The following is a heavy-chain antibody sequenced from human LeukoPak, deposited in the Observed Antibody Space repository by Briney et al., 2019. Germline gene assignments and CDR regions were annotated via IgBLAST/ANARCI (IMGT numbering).Heavy chain of an antibody. J-gene: IGHJ4*02. V-gene: IGHV4-4*02. CDR1: GGSISSSNW. CDR2: IYHSGST. CDR3: ARGSGSSWPGFDY. D-gene: IGHD6-13*01. Sequence: SETLSLTCTVSGGSISSSNWWSWVRQPPGKGLEWIGEIYHSGSTNYNPSLKSRVTISVDKSKNQFSLKLSSVTAADTAVYYCARGSGSSWPGFDYWGQGTLVTVSS.